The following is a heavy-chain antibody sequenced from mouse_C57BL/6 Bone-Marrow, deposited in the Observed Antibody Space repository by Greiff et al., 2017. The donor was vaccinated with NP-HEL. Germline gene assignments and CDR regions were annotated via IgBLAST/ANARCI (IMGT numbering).Heavy chain of an antibody. CDR2: IDPANGNT. CDR1: GFNIKNTY. J-gene: IGHJ3*01. V-gene: IGHV14-3*01. CDR3: SYYDYDGAWFAY. D-gene: IGHD2-4*01. Sequence: VHVKQSVAELVRPGASVKLSCTASGFNIKNTYMHWVKQRPEQGLEWIGRIDPANGNTKYAPKFQGKATITADTSSNTAYLQLSSLTSEDTAIYYCSYYDYDGAWFAYWGQGTLVTVSA.